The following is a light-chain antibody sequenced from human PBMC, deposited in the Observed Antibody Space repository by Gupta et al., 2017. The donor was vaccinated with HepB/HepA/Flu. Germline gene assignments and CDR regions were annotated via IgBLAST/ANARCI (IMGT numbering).Light chain of an antibody. CDR1: SSDVSGYNA. CDR2: ELS. J-gene: IGLJ3*02. Sequence: SALTQPASVSGSPGQSINISCTGSSSDVSGYNAVFWYQQYPGKAPKLLIYELSNRPSGVVDRFSGSKSAATAAVTTTGLQAEEAAVYYCHSYARRNNIFVFGGGTKLTVL. CDR3: HSYARRNNIFV. V-gene: IGLV2-14*01.